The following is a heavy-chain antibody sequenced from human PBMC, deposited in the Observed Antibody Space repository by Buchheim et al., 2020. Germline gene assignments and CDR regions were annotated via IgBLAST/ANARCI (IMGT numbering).Heavy chain of an antibody. CDR1: GDSVSSGSYY. D-gene: IGHD5-24*01. Sequence: QVQLQESGPGLVKPSETLSLTCTVSGDSVSSGSYYWSWIRQLPGKGLEWIGYIYYSGATAYNPSLKGRVAISLDTSKSQFSLSLNSVTAADTAVYYCVRDVHDRRSAYGMEVWGQGTT. CDR3: VRDVHDRRSAYGMEV. V-gene: IGHV4-61*01. CDR2: IYYSGAT. J-gene: IGHJ6*02.